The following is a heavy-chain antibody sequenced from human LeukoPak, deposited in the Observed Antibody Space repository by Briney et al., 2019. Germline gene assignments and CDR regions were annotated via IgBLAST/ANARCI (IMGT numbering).Heavy chain of an antibody. CDR3: ARDLSNKILTTYYDVFDI. CDR2: IKQDGSRK. V-gene: IGHV3-7*03. Sequence: GGSLRLSCAASGSTLNNYWMTWVRQAPGEGLEWVANIKQDGSRKHYVDSVEGRFTISRDNARNSLYLQMNSLRAEDTAVYYCARDLSNKILTTYYDVFDIWGQGTLVTVSS. CDR1: GSTLNNYW. J-gene: IGHJ3*02. D-gene: IGHD3-9*01.